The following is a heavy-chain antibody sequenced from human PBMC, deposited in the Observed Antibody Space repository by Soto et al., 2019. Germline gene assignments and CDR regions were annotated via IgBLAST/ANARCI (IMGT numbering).Heavy chain of an antibody. J-gene: IGHJ3*01. V-gene: IGHV3-53*01. D-gene: IGHD1-1*01. CDR2: LYDVDGS. Sequence: DVQLVESGGGLIQPGESLRLSCAAFGLTISGKKYVAWVRQAPGKGLEWVSALYDVDGSFYADSVTGRFTTSSDSSKTTVSLQMNDLRPADTAVYYCATWHEREHAFDVWGQGTTVTISS. CDR1: GLTISGKKY. CDR3: ATWHEREHAFDV.